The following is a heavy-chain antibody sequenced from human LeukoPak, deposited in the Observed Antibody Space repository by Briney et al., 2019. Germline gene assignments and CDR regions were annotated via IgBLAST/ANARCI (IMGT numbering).Heavy chain of an antibody. CDR2: MNPITGNT. Sequence: ASVKVSCKASGFIFTSYDINWVRQATGQGLEWMGWMNPITGNTGYARQFQGRITITRDTSTSTAYMELTSLRSEDTAVYYCVRDGEGVAISVNYWFDPWGQGTLVTVSS. D-gene: IGHD3-10*01. V-gene: IGHV1-8*01. CDR1: GFIFTSYD. J-gene: IGHJ5*02. CDR3: VRDGEGVAISVNYWFDP.